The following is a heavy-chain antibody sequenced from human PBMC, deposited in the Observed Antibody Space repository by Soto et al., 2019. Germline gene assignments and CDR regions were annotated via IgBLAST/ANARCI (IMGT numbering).Heavy chain of an antibody. CDR1: GFTFSSYS. CDR3: ARGVAAAGKRDAFDI. D-gene: IGHD6-13*01. Sequence: EVQLVESGGGLVKPGGSLRLSCAASGFTFSSYSMNWVRQAPGKGLEWVSSISSSSSYIYYADSVKGRFTISRDNAKNSLYLQMHRMRAEDTAVYYCARGVAAAGKRDAFDIWGQGTMVTVS. V-gene: IGHV3-21*01. J-gene: IGHJ3*02. CDR2: ISSSSSYI.